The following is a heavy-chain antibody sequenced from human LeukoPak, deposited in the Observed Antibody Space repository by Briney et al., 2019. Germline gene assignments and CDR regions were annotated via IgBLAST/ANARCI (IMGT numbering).Heavy chain of an antibody. J-gene: IGHJ4*02. D-gene: IGHD3-10*01. CDR2: IYYSGST. V-gene: IGHV4-39*01. Sequence: PSETLSLTCTVSGGSISSSSYYWGWIRQPPGKGLEWIGSIYYSGSTYYNPSLKSRVTISVDTSKNQFSLKLSSATAADTAVYYCARYYGPLSSFDYWGQGALVTVSS. CDR3: ARYYGPLSSFDY. CDR1: GGSISSSSYY.